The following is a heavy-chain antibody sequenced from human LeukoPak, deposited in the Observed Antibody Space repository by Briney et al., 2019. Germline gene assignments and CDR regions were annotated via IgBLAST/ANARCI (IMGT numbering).Heavy chain of an antibody. CDR3: ARDWFHAIDY. J-gene: IGHJ4*02. Sequence: GGSLRLSCAASGFTFSSYSMNWVRQAPGKGLEWVSSIKGRFTISRDNAKNSLYLQMNSLRGEDTAVYYCARDWFHAIDYWGQGTLVTVSS. CDR2: I. CDR1: GFTFSSYS. D-gene: IGHD2/OR15-2a*01. V-gene: IGHV3-21*01.